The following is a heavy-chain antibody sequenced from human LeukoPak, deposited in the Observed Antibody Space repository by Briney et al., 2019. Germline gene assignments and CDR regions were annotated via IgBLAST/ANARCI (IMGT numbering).Heavy chain of an antibody. J-gene: IGHJ3*02. CDR1: GFTFSSYA. CDR2: ISGSGGST. CDR3: AKETVVVVAATPDAFDI. D-gene: IGHD2-15*01. Sequence: GGSLRLSCAASGFTFSSYAMSWVRQAPGKGLEWVSGISGSGGSTHYADSVKDRFTISRDNSKDTLYLQMNSLRAEDTAVYYCAKETVVVVAATPDAFDIWGQGTMVTVSS. V-gene: IGHV3-23*01.